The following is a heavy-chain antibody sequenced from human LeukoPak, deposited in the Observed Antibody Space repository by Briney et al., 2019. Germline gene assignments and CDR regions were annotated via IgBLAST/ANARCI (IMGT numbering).Heavy chain of an antibody. V-gene: IGHV4-34*01. J-gene: IGHJ4*02. CDR2: INHSGST. CDR3: ARGGDYSGSSYFDY. Sequence: PSETLSLTCAVYGGSFSGYHWSWIRQPPGKGLEWIGEINHSGSTNYNPSLKSRVTISVDTSKNQFSLKLSSVTAADTAVYYCARGGDYSGSSYFDYWGQGTLVTVSS. CDR1: GGSFSGYH. D-gene: IGHD1-26*01.